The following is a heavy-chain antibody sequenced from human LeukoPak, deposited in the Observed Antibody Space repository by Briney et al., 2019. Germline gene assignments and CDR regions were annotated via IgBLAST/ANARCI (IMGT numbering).Heavy chain of an antibody. CDR1: GGSISSGGYS. J-gene: IGHJ3*02. CDR2: IYYSGST. CDR3: ARVSVVVGNAFDI. Sequence: PSQTLSLTCAVSGGSISSGGYSWSWIRQPPGKGLEWIGYIYYSGSTNYNPSLKSRVTISVDTSKNQFSLKLSSVTAADTAVYYCARVSVVVGNAFDIWGQGTMVTVSS. V-gene: IGHV4-30-4*07. D-gene: IGHD2-15*01.